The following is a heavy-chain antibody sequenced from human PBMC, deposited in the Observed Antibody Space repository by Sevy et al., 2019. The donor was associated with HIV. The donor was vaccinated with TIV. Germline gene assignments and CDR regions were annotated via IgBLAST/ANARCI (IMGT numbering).Heavy chain of an antibody. V-gene: IGHV4-4*07. CDR1: GGSISSYY. CDR2: IYTSGST. J-gene: IGHJ3*02. CDR3: ARGRYSSGWFDAFDI. Sequence: SETLSLTCTVSGGSISSYYWSWIRQPAGKGLEWIGRIYTSGSTNYNPSLKSRVTMSVDTSKNQFSLKLSSVTAADTAVYYCARGRYSSGWFDAFDIWGQGTIVTVSS. D-gene: IGHD6-19*01.